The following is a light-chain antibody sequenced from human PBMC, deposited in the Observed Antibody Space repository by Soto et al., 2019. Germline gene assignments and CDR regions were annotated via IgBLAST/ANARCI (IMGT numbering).Light chain of an antibody. CDR1: QTIRNW. V-gene: IGKV1-5*01. CDR2: DAS. J-gene: IGKJ1*01. Sequence: DIQMTQSPSTLAASLGDRVTITCRASQTIRNWLAWYQQKPGKAPNLLMYDASKLKSGVSSRFSGSGSGTEFTLTISSLQPDDFATYYCQQYHTYSTFSQGTRVEIK. CDR3: QQYHTYST.